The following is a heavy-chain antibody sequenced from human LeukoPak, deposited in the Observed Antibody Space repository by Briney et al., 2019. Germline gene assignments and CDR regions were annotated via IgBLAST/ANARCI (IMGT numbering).Heavy chain of an antibody. V-gene: IGHV4-59*08. Sequence: SETLSLTCTVFGGSISNYYWSWIRQLPGKGLEWIGYNSYSGITNYNPSLKSRATISVDTSKNQFSLKVTSVTAADTAIYYRARQSTNLRRLDPWGQGTLVTVSS. CDR3: ARQSTNLRRLDP. J-gene: IGHJ5*02. CDR1: GGSISNYY. CDR2: NSYSGIT.